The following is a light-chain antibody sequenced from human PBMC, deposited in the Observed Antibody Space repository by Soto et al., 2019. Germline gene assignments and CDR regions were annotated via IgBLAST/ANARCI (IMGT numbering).Light chain of an antibody. CDR2: EVS. J-gene: IGLJ2*01. CDR3: SSYTTSTSFVL. CDR1: SSHIGNYDF. Sequence: QSALTQPASVSGSPGQSITISCTGTSSHIGNYDFVSWYQQVPGTAPNARIYEVSSRPSGVSKRFSGSKSGNTASLTISGLKAEDEAYYYCSSYTTSTSFVLFGGGTKLTVL. V-gene: IGLV2-14*01.